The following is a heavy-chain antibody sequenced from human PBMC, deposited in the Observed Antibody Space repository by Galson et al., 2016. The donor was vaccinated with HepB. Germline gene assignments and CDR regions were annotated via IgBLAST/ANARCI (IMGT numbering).Heavy chain of an antibody. Sequence: SLRLSCAASGFTFNSYGMHWVRQTPGKGLEWVAVIWYDGSNQDYADSVKGRFTISRDNSRNTLYLQMNNLRDGDTAVYYCARDRSRKQLGHTWFDNWGQGILVTVSP. J-gene: IGHJ5*02. CDR2: IWYDGSNQ. CDR1: GFTFNSYG. V-gene: IGHV3-33*01. CDR3: ARDRSRKQLGHTWFDN. D-gene: IGHD7-27*01.